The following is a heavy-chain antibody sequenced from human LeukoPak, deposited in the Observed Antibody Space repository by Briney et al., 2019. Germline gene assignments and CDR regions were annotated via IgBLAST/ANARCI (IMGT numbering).Heavy chain of an antibody. CDR1: GFTFSSYW. CDR3: ARGGFIVGATTS. J-gene: IGHJ4*02. CDR2: INGDGSRT. D-gene: IGHD1-26*01. Sequence: PGGSLRLSCAASGFTFSSYWMHWVRQGPGKGLVWVSRINGDGSRTSYADSVKGRFTISRDNAKNTLYLQMNSRRAEDTAVYYCARGGFIVGATTSWGQGTLVTVSS. V-gene: IGHV3-74*01.